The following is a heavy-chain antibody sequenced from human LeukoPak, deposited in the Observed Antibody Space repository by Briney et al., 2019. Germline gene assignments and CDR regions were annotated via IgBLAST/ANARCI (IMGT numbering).Heavy chain of an antibody. CDR1: GFTFSSYS. V-gene: IGHV3-21*01. D-gene: IGHD6-19*01. CDR3: AKDLSSGWYLSSASYYFDY. Sequence: GGSLRLSCAASGFTFSSYSMNWVRQAPGKGLEWVSSISSSSSYIYYADSVKGRFTISRDNAKNSLYLQMNSLRAEDTAVYYCAKDLSSGWYLSSASYYFDYWGQGTLVTVSS. CDR2: ISSSSSYI. J-gene: IGHJ4*02.